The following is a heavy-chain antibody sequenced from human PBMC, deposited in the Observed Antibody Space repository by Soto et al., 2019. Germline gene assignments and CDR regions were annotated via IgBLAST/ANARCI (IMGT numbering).Heavy chain of an antibody. D-gene: IGHD2-15*01. V-gene: IGHV4-34*01. CDR1: GGSFSGYY. CDR2: INHSGRT. J-gene: IGHJ4*02. CDR3: ARGLSCIDY. Sequence: SETLSLTCAVYGGSFSGYYWGWIRQPTGKGLEWIGEINHSGRTNYNPSLKSRVTISVDTSKNEFSLKLSSVTAADTAVYYCARGLSCIDYWGAGPPVAV.